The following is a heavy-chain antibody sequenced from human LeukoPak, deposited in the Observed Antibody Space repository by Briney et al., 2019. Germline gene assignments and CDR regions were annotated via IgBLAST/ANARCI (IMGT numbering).Heavy chain of an antibody. CDR1: GNTFTSYA. CDR2: INAGNGNT. J-gene: IGHJ5*02. Sequence: GASVKVSCKASGNTFTSYAMHWVRQAPGQRLEWMGWINAGNGNTKYSQKFQGRVTITRDTSASTAYMELSSLRSEDTAVYYCAITMVRGVARWWFDPWGQGTLVTVSS. D-gene: IGHD3-10*01. V-gene: IGHV1-3*01. CDR3: AITMVRGVARWWFDP.